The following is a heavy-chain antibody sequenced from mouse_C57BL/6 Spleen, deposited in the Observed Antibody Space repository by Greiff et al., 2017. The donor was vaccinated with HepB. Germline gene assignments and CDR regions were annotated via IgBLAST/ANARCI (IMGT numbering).Heavy chain of an antibody. CDR2: ISSGSSTI. CDR3: ARDTTGDWYFDV. CDR1: GFTFSDYG. Sequence: VQLKESGGGLVKPGGSLKLSCAASGFTFSDYGMHWVRQAPEKGLEWVAYISSGSSTIYYADTVKGRSTISRDNAKNTLFLQMTSLRSEDTAMYYCARDTTGDWYFDVWGTGTTVTVSS. D-gene: IGHD1-1*01. J-gene: IGHJ1*03. V-gene: IGHV5-17*01.